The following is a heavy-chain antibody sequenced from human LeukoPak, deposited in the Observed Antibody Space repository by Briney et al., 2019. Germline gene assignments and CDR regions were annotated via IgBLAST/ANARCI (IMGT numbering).Heavy chain of an antibody. CDR3: VIDPYYYDSSGYQGI. J-gene: IGHJ4*02. V-gene: IGHV3-64D*06. CDR2: IRSNGGST. CDR1: GFTFSSCA. Sequence: PGGSLRLSCSASGFTFSSCAMHWVRQAPGKGLEYVSAIRSNGGSTYYADSVKGRFTISRDNSKNTLYLQMTSLRAEDTAVYYCVIDPYYYDSSGYQGIWGQGTLVTVSS. D-gene: IGHD3-22*01.